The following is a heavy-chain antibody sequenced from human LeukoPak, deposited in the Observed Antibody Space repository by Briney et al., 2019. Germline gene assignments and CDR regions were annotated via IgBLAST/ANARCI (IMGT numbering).Heavy chain of an antibody. CDR1: GFSFSSYW. CDR2: INSDGSST. D-gene: IGHD3-10*01. J-gene: IGHJ4*01. V-gene: IGHV3-74*01. CDR3: ATPKRAALSGSWYFDY. Sequence: PGGSLRLSCAASGFSFSSYWMHWVRQDPGKGLVWVSRINSDGSSTSYADSVKGRFTISRDNAQNTLFLQMNSLRAEDTAVYYCATPKRAALSGSWYFDYWGQGTLVTVSS.